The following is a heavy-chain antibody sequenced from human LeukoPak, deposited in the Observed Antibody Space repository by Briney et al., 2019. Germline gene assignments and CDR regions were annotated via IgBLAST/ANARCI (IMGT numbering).Heavy chain of an antibody. CDR2: IDSSSSTI. D-gene: IGHD3-16*02. V-gene: IGHV3-48*03. CDR1: GFTFSNYE. CDR3: VRDRGISFYFDY. J-gene: IGHJ4*02. Sequence: GGSLRLSCAASGFTFSNYEMNWVRQAPGKGLEWVSYIDSSSSTIYYADSVKGRFTVSRDNAKNSLDLQMNSLRADDTAVYYCVRDRGISFYFDYWGQGTLVTVSS.